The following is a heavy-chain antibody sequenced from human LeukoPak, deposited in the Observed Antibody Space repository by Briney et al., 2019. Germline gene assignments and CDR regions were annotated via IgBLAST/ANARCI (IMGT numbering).Heavy chain of an antibody. CDR3: ARIEYYYGSGSYSYFDY. D-gene: IGHD3-10*01. J-gene: IGHJ4*02. Sequence: GESLKIPCKGSGYSFTSYWISWVRQMPGKGLEWMGRIHASDSYTNCSPSFQGHVTISADKSISTAYLQWSSLKASDTAMYYCARIEYYYGSGSYSYFDYWGQGTLVTVSS. CDR1: GYSFTSYW. CDR2: IHASDSYT. V-gene: IGHV5-10-1*01.